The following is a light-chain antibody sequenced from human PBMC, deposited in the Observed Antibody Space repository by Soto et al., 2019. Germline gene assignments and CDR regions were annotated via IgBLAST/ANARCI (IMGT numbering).Light chain of an antibody. CDR2: DVS. V-gene: IGLV2-14*01. CDR1: SSDVGGYNY. CDR3: SSYTSSSTLV. J-gene: IGLJ3*02. Sequence: QSVLTQPASVSGSPGQSITISCTGTSSDVGGYNYVSWYQQHPGKAPKLMIYDVSNRPSGVSNRFSGSKSGTTASLTISGLKAEDEADYYCSSYTSSSTLVFGGGTKLTVL.